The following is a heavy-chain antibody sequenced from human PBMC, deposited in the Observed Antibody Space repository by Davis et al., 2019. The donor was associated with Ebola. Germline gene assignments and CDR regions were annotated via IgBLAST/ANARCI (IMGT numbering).Heavy chain of an antibody. V-gene: IGHV3-73*01. CDR1: GFTFSRSA. Sequence: AGSLSLSCAVSGFTFSRSAMHCVRHAPAKGLQWLGRTRSKANSYATAYAASVKGRFTISRDDSKNTAYLQMNSLKTEDTAVYYCTKNGERGVDYWGQGTLVTVSS. CDR2: TRSKANSYAT. CDR3: TKNGERGVDY. D-gene: IGHD3-10*01. J-gene: IGHJ4*02.